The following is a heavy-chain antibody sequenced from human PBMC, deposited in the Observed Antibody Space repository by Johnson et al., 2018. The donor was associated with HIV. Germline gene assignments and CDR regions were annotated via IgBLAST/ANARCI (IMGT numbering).Heavy chain of an antibody. CDR3: ARGSPYYNFWSGYVDAFDI. J-gene: IGHJ3*02. V-gene: IGHV3-30-3*01. CDR2: ISYDGSNK. D-gene: IGHD3-3*01. CDR1: GFTFSSYA. Sequence: QVQLLESGGGVVQPGRSLRVSCAASGFTFSSYAMHWVRQAPGKGLEWVAVISYDGSNKYYADSVKGRFTISRDNSKNTLYLQMKSLRAEDTAVYYCARGSPYYNFWSGYVDAFDIWGQGTMVTVSS.